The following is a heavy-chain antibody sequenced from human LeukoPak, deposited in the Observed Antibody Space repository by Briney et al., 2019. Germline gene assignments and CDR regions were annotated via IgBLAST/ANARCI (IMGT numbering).Heavy chain of an antibody. D-gene: IGHD3-22*01. CDR1: GFTFSSYA. CDR2: IYYSGST. Sequence: GSLRLSCAASGFTFSSYAMHWVRQPPGKGLEWIGSIYYSGSTYYNPSLKSRVTISVDTSKNQFSLKLSSVTAADTAVYYCARVRYDSSGYYLYYFDYWGQGTLVTVSS. J-gene: IGHJ4*02. V-gene: IGHV4-39*07. CDR3: ARVRYDSSGYYLYYFDY.